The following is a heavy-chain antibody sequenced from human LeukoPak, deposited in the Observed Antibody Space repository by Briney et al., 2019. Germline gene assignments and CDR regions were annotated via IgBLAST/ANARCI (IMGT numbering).Heavy chain of an antibody. J-gene: IGHJ4*02. CDR2: ISGSGGST. CDR3: ARVHSSGWYYFDY. V-gene: IGHV3-23*01. CDR1: GFTFSSYA. Sequence: GGSLRLSCAASGFTFSSYAMSWVRQAPGKGLEWVSAISGSGGSTYYADSVKGRFTISRDNSKNTLYLQMNSLRAEDTAVYYCARVHSSGWYYFDYWGQGTLVTVSS. D-gene: IGHD6-19*01.